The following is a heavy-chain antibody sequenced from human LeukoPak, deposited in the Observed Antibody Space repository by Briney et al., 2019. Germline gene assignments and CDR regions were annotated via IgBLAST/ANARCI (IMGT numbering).Heavy chain of an antibody. CDR2: ITSPVGRI. Sequence: PGGSLRLSCAASGFTFSTYSMNWVRQAPGKGLEWVSSITSPVGRIYYADSLKGRITISRDNARSTLYLQMNGLRAEDTAVYYCATDGRSSGWYGFDYWGQGILVTVSS. J-gene: IGHJ4*02. CDR1: GFTFSTYS. D-gene: IGHD6-19*01. V-gene: IGHV3-21*01. CDR3: ATDGRSSGWYGFDY.